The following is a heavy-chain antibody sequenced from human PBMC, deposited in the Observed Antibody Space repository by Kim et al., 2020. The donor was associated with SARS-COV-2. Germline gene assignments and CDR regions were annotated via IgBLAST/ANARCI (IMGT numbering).Heavy chain of an antibody. CDR3: ARNFPHYCSAGNCPIDY. CDR2: MSSGSSYI. J-gene: IGHJ4*02. CDR1: GFTFSSYG. V-gene: IGHV3-21*01. D-gene: IGHD2-15*01. Sequence: GGSLRLSCATSGFTFSSYGMNWVRQTPGKGLEWVSSMSSGSSYIYYADSVKGRFTISRDNAKHSLYLQMKSLRVEDAAVYYCARNFPHYCSAGNCPIDYWGQGTLVTVSS.